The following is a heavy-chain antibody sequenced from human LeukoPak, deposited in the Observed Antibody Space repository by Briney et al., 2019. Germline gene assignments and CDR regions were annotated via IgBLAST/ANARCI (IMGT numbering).Heavy chain of an antibody. CDR3: ASFLRYFDWSLDY. CDR2: ISSSGSTI. V-gene: IGHV3-11*01. D-gene: IGHD3-9*01. Sequence: KPGGSLRLSCAASGFTFSDYYMSWIRQAPGKGLEWVSYISSSGSTIYYADSVKGRFTISRDNAKNSLYLQMNSLRAEETGVYYCASFLRYFDWSLDYWGQGTLVTVSS. CDR1: GFTFSDYY. J-gene: IGHJ4*02.